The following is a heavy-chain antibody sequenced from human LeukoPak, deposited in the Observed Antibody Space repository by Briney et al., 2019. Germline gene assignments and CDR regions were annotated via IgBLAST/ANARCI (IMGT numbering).Heavy chain of an antibody. CDR1: GFTFSSYA. Sequence: GGSLRLSCAASGFTFSSYAMSWVRQAPGKGLEWVSAISGSGSSTYYADSVNGRVTISRDNSKNTLYLQMNSLRAEDTAVYYCATANHPTKISGPELFYLDYWGQGTLVTVSS. CDR2: ISGSGSST. CDR3: ATANHPTKISGPELFYLDY. D-gene: IGHD1-1*01. J-gene: IGHJ4*02. V-gene: IGHV3-23*01.